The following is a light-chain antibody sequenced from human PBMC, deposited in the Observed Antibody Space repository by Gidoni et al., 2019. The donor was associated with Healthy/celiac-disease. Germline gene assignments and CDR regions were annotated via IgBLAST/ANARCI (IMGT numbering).Light chain of an antibody. CDR1: QGISSY. CDR2: AAS. J-gene: IGKJ5*01. V-gene: IGKV1-9*01. Sequence: DIPFTQSPSFLSASVGDRVTITCRASQGISSYLAWYQQKPGKAPKLLIYAASTLQSGVPSRFSGSGSGTEFTLTISSLQPEDFATYYCQQLNSYPPSITVGQGTRLEIK. CDR3: QQLNSYPPSIT.